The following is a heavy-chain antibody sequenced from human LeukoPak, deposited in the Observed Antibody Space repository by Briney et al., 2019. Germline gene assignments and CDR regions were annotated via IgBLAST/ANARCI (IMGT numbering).Heavy chain of an antibody. Sequence: GGSLRLSCAASGFXFSGYSINWVRQAPGKGLEWVSSISTGSNYIYYADSVKGRFTISRDNAKNSLYLQMNSLRAEDTAVYYCARGSSSLDYWGQGTLVTVSS. D-gene: IGHD6-13*01. J-gene: IGHJ4*02. CDR3: ARGSSSLDY. CDR1: GFXFSGYS. CDR2: ISTGSNYI. V-gene: IGHV3-21*01.